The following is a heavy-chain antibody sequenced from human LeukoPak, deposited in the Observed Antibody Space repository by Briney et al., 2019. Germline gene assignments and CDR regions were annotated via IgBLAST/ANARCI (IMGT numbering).Heavy chain of an antibody. CDR2: IYYSGST. CDR3: VSSSWGHYCYYMDV. CDR1: GGSISSSSYY. D-gene: IGHD6-13*01. V-gene: IGHV4-39*07. Sequence: SETLSLTCTVPGGSISSSSYYWGWIRQPPGKGLEWIGSIYYSGSTYYNPSLKSRVTISVDTSKNQFSLKLSSVTAADTAVYYCVSSSWGHYCYYMDVWGKGTTVTVSS. J-gene: IGHJ6*03.